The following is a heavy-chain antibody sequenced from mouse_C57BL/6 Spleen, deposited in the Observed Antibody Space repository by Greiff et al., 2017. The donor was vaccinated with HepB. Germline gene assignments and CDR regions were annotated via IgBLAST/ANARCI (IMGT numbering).Heavy chain of an antibody. CDR2: ISDGGSYT. CDR3: ARETAQATYYYAMDY. D-gene: IGHD3-2*02. Sequence: DVQLVESGGGLVKPGGSLKLSCAASGFTFSSYAMSWVRQTPEKRLEWVATISDGGSYTYYPDNVKGRFTISRDNAKNNLYLQMSHLKSEDTAMYYCARETAQATYYYAMDYWGQGTSVTVSS. CDR1: GFTFSSYA. J-gene: IGHJ4*01. V-gene: IGHV5-4*01.